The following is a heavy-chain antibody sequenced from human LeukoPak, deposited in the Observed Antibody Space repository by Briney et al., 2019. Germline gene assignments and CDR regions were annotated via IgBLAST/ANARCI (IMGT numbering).Heavy chain of an antibody. CDR1: GGSISSYY. J-gene: IGHJ4*02. D-gene: IGHD1-26*01. V-gene: IGHV4-59*01. CDR2: IYYSGST. Sequence: SETLSLTCTVSGGSISSYYWSWLRQPPGKGLEWIGYIYYSGSTNYNPSLKSRVTISVDTSKNQFSLKLSSVTAADTAVYYCARRNGGSYSYYFVYWGQGTLVTVSS. CDR3: ARRNGGSYSYYFVY.